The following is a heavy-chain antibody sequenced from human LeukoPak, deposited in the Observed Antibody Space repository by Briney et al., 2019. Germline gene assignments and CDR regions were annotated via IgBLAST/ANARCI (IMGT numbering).Heavy chain of an antibody. CDR1: GFTFSSYW. D-gene: IGHD3-22*01. CDR2: IKKDGSEK. V-gene: IGHV3-7*03. J-gene: IGHJ3*02. CDR3: AKNYYDSSGYYYQGAFDI. Sequence: GGSLRLSCAASGFTFSSYWMSWVRQAPGKGLEWVANIKKDGSEKYYVDSVKGRFTISRDSAKTSLYLQMNSLRAEDTAVYYCAKNYYDSSGYYYQGAFDIWGQGTMVTVSS.